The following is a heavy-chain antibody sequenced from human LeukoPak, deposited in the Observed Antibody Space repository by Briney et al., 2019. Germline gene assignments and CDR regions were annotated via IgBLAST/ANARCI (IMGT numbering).Heavy chain of an antibody. CDR2: ISYDGSNK. J-gene: IGHJ5*02. Sequence: GGSLRLSCAASGFTFRSYWMSWVRQAPGKGLEWVAVISYDGSNKYYADSVKGRFTISRDNSKNTLYLQMNSLRAEDTAVYYCARDGGWSGYYFQWFDPWGQGTLVTVSS. V-gene: IGHV3-30*03. CDR1: GFTFRSYW. CDR3: ARDGGWSGYYFQWFDP. D-gene: IGHD3-3*01.